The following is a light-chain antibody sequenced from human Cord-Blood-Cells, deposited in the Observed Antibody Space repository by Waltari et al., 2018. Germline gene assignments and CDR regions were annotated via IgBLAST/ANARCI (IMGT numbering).Light chain of an antibody. J-gene: IGLJ1*01. CDR3: SSYTSSSTFYV. CDR2: EVS. V-gene: IGLV2-14*01. Sequence: QSALTQPASVSGSPGQSISISCTGTSSDVGGYNYVSWYQQHPGQAPKLMHYEVSNRPSGVSNRFSGSKSGNTASLTISGLQAEDEADYYCSSYTSSSTFYVFGTGTKVTVL. CDR1: SSDVGGYNY.